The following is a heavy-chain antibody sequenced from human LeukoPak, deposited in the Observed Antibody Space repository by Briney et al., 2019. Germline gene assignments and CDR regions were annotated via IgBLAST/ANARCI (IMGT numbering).Heavy chain of an antibody. D-gene: IGHD6-13*01. CDR1: GFTFSSYA. V-gene: IGHV3-23*01. J-gene: IGHJ4*02. CDR2: ISGSGGST. CDR3: ASSHRIAVAGNVFDY. Sequence: PGGSLRLSCAASGFTFSSYAMSWVRRAPGKGLEWVSAISGSGGSTYYADSVKGRFTISRDNSKDTLYLQMNSLRAEDTAVYYCASSHRIAVAGNVFDYWGQGTLVTVSS.